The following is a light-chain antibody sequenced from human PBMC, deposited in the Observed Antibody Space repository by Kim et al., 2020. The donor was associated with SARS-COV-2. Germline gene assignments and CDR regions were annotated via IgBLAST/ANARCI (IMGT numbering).Light chain of an antibody. V-gene: IGLV1-44*01. CDR2: SDD. Sequence: GQRVTISGSGSRSNIGSNAVTWYQQLPGTAPKLLIYSDDHRPSGVPDRFSGSKSGTSASLAISGLQSEDEADYYCAAWDDSLNGVIFGGGTQLTVL. CDR1: RSNIGSNA. CDR3: AAWDDSLNGVI. J-gene: IGLJ2*01.